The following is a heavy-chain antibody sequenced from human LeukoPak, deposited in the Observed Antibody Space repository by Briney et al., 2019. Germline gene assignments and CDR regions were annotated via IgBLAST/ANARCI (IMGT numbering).Heavy chain of an antibody. Sequence: ASVKVSCKASGYTFTGYYMHWVRQAPGQGLEWMGRINPNSGATNYAQKFQGRFTMTRDTSISTAYMELSRLRSDDTAVYYCARDDDSSGYAFDIWGQGAMVTVSS. D-gene: IGHD3-22*01. CDR1: GYTFTGYY. CDR3: ARDDDSSGYAFDI. J-gene: IGHJ3*02. CDR2: INPNSGAT. V-gene: IGHV1-2*06.